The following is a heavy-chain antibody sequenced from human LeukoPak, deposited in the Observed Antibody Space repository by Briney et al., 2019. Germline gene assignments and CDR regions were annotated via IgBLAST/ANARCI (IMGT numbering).Heavy chain of an antibody. CDR3: AREVGASEFDY. V-gene: IGHV3-48*04. D-gene: IGHD1-26*01. CDR2: ISSSSSTI. J-gene: IGHJ4*02. Sequence: PGGSLRLSCAASGFTFSSYAMIWVRQAPGKGLEWVSYISSSSSTIYYADSVKGRFTISRDNAKNSLYLKMNSLRAEDTAVYCCAREVGASEFDYWGQGTLVTVSS. CDR1: GFTFSSYA.